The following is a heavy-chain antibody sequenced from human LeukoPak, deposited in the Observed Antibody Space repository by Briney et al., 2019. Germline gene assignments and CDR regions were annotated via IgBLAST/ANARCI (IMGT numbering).Heavy chain of an antibody. Sequence: GGSLRLSCAASGFTFSSYGMHWVRQAPGKGLEWVAVIWYDGSNKYYADSVKGRFTISRDNSKNTLYLQMNSLRAEDTAVYYRAKGDYDYGGFDPWGQGTLVTVSS. CDR2: IWYDGSNK. V-gene: IGHV3-33*06. D-gene: IGHD3-3*01. J-gene: IGHJ5*02. CDR3: AKGDYDYGGFDP. CDR1: GFTFSSYG.